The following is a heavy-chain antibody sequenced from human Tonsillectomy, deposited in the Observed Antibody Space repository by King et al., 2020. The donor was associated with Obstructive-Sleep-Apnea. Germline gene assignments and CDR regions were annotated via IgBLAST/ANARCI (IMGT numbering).Heavy chain of an antibody. J-gene: IGHJ4*02. Sequence: VQLVESGGGVVQPGRSLRLSCAASGFTFSSYAMHWVRQAPGKGLEWVAVISYDGSNKYYADSVKGRFTIYRDNSKNTLYLQMNSLRAEDTAVYYCARGALDGYSLDYWGQGTLVTVSS. D-gene: IGHD5-24*01. CDR3: ARGALDGYSLDY. CDR2: ISYDGSNK. CDR1: GFTFSSYA. V-gene: IGHV3-30-3*01.